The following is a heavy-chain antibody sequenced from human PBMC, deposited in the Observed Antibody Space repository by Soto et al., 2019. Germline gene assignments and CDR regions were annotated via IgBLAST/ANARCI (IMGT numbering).Heavy chain of an antibody. CDR1: VAPISGDY. J-gene: IGHJ6*02. D-gene: IGHD2-15*01. CDR3: ARALRGVVVVAAREMDV. Sequence: QVQLQESGPGLWRLSGPRSLTCRAPVAPISGDYGAGIGSPPGRGRKWIGYIYYTGSTNSNPSLKSRVTISVDTSKNQFSLNLRSVTAADTAVYYCARALRGVVVVAAREMDVWGQGTTVTVSS. V-gene: IGHV4-59*01. CDR2: IYYTGST.